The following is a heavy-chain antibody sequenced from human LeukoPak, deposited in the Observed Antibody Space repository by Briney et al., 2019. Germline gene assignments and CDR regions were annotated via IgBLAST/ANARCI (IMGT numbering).Heavy chain of an antibody. CDR1: GYSISSGYN. J-gene: IGHJ5*02. CDR2: VSHSGTT. V-gene: IGHV4-38-2*01. D-gene: IGHD2-2*01. Sequence: SETLSLTCAVSGYSISSGYNWGWIWQPPGKGLEWVATVSHSGTTYYNPSLQSRVTVSIDASNNQFSLKLTSVTTADTAIYYCARFGSTSGRGFDPWGQGTLVTVSS. CDR3: ARFGSTSGRGFDP.